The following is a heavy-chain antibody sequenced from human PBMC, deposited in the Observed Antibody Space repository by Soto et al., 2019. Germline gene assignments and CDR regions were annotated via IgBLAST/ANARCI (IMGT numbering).Heavy chain of an antibody. CDR3: ARDPAYRRYFEY. CDR1: GASISSGRHY. Sequence: SETLSLTCTVSGASISSGRHYWSWIRQHPGKGLEWTGYIFYTGSAYYSPSLESRVAISIGTSKNQFSLTLSSVTAADTAVYYCARDPAYRRYFEYWGQGALVTVSS. CDR2: IFYTGSA. V-gene: IGHV4-31*03. J-gene: IGHJ4*02. D-gene: IGHD3-16*01.